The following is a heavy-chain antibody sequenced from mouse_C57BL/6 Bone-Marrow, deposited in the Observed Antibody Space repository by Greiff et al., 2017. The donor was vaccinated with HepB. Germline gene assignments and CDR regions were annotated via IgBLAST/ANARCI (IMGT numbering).Heavy chain of an antibody. Sequence: VQLKESGGGLVKPGGSLKLSCAASGFTFSDYGMHWVRQAPEKGLEWVAYISSGSSTIYYADTVKGRFTISRDNAKNTLFLQMTSLRSEDTAMYYCARGGYYGSSSYAMDYWGQGTSVTVSS. J-gene: IGHJ4*01. CDR3: ARGGYYGSSSYAMDY. V-gene: IGHV5-17*01. D-gene: IGHD1-1*01. CDR2: ISSGSSTI. CDR1: GFTFSDYG.